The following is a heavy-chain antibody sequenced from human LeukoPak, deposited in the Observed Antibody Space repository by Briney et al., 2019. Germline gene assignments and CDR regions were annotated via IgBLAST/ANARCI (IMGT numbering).Heavy chain of an antibody. Sequence: ASVKVSCKTSGYTFTDSYIHWVRQAPGQGLEWMGRINPNSGDPNYPQKFQGRVTMSRDTSISTAYMEMSSLTSDDTAVYYCARSARHCNNGVCFTDYYIDLWGKGTTVIVSS. CDR2: INPNSGDP. D-gene: IGHD2-8*01. CDR3: ARSARHCNNGVCFTDYYIDL. CDR1: GYTFTDSY. J-gene: IGHJ6*03. V-gene: IGHV1-2*06.